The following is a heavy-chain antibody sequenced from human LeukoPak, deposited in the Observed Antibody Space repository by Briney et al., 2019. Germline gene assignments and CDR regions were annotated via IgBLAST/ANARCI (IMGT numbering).Heavy chain of an antibody. Sequence: GQPLKISCPGSGYSFTSYWIGWVRQMPGKRLEWMGIIYPGDSATRYSPSFQGQVTISADKSISTAYLQWSSLKASDTAMYYCARCYKNYYYMDVWGKGTTVTVSS. J-gene: IGHJ6*03. CDR2: IYPGDSAT. V-gene: IGHV5-51*01. CDR3: ARCYKNYYYMDV. CDR1: GYSFTSYW. D-gene: IGHD5-24*01.